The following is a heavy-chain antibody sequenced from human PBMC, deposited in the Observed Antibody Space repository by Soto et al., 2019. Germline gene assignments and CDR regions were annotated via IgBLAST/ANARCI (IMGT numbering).Heavy chain of an antibody. Sequence: QVQLQESGPGLVKPPQTLSLTCTVSGGSISSGDYYWSWIRQPPGKGLEWIGYIYYSGSTYYNPSLKSRVTISVDTSKNQFSLKLSSVTAADTAVYYCARCPFSDYYDSSGYYFWFDPWGQGTLVTVSS. CDR1: GGSISSGDYY. V-gene: IGHV4-30-4*01. CDR3: ARCPFSDYYDSSGYYFWFDP. CDR2: IYYSGST. D-gene: IGHD3-22*01. J-gene: IGHJ5*02.